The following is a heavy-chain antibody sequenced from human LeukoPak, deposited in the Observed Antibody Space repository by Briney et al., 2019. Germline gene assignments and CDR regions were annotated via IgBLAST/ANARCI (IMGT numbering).Heavy chain of an antibody. D-gene: IGHD2-2*01. Sequence: ASVKVSCKASGYTFTSYYMHWVRQAPGQGLEWMGIINPSGGSTSYAQKFQGRVTITADKSTSTAYMELSSLRSEDTAVYYCARDLGYCSSTSCYSAFDIWGQGTMVTVSS. J-gene: IGHJ3*02. V-gene: IGHV1-46*01. CDR3: ARDLGYCSSTSCYSAFDI. CDR2: INPSGGST. CDR1: GYTFTSYY.